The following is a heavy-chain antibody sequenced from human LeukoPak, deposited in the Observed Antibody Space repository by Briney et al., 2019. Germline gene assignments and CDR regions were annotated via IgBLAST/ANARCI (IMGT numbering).Heavy chain of an antibody. J-gene: IGHJ4*02. Sequence: SETLSLTCTVSGASISTYYWSWIRQPRGKGLEWIGYIYYSGSTNYNPSLKSRVTISVDTSKNQFSLKLSSVTAADTAVYYCARESAGYVFDYWGQGTVVTVSS. CDR2: IYYSGST. D-gene: IGHD3-16*01. V-gene: IGHV4-59*01. CDR1: GASISTYY. CDR3: ARESAGYVFDY.